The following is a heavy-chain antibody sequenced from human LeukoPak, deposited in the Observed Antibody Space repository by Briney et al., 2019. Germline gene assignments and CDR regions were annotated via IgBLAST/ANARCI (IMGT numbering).Heavy chain of an antibody. D-gene: IGHD2-15*01. J-gene: IGHJ4*02. Sequence: GGSLRLSCAASGFTFSSYAMSWVRQAPGKGLEWVSAISGSGGSTYYADSVKGRFTISRDNSRNTLYLQMNSLRAEDTAVYYCARDLLYYVDYWGQGTLVTVSS. CDR1: GFTFSSYA. CDR2: ISGSGGST. CDR3: ARDLLYYVDY. V-gene: IGHV3-23*01.